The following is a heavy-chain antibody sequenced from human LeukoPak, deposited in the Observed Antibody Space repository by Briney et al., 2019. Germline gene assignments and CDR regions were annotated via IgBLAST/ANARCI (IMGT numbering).Heavy chain of an antibody. CDR3: TSFYYFDSSGSPFDY. CDR1: GFTFGNYA. CDR2: IRSKAYGGTT. V-gene: IGHV3-49*04. J-gene: IGHJ4*02. Sequence: GGSLRLSCTASGFTFGNYALTWVRQAPGKGLEWLSFIRSKAYGGTTEYAASVKGRFIISRDDSKSIAYLQMNSLNTEDTAVYYCTSFYYFDSSGSPFDYWGQGTLVTVSS. D-gene: IGHD3-22*01.